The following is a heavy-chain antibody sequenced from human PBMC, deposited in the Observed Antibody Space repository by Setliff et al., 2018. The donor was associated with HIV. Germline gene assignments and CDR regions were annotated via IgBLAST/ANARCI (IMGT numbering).Heavy chain of an antibody. CDR1: GASVSMPGW. V-gene: IGHV4-4*02. CDR2: VSDGGT. J-gene: IGHJ4*02. Sequence: SETLSLTCTVIGASVSMPGWWGWVRQSPGKRLEWIGEVSDGGTKYNPSLQGRATTSVDRSKNQFSLELRSVTAADTAVYYCARVRDYGGNFFDYWGQGTLVTVSS. D-gene: IGHD4-17*01. CDR3: ARVRDYGGNFFDY.